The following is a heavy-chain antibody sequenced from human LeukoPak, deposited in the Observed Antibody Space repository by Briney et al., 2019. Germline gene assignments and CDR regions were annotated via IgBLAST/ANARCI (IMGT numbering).Heavy chain of an antibody. D-gene: IGHD6-13*01. Sequence: GVSLRLSCSASGFTFSSYAKHWVRQARGKGLEYVSAISSNGGSTYYADSVKGRFTISRDNSKNTLYLKMSSLRAEDTYVYACVSYSTGSIAAAARFWCKGTTVTVSS. J-gene: IGHJ6*04. V-gene: IGHV3-64D*06. CDR2: ISSNGGST. CDR1: GFTFSSYA. CDR3: VSYSTGSIAAAARF.